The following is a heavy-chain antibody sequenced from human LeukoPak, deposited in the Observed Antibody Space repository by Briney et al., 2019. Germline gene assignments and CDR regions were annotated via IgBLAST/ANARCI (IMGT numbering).Heavy chain of an antibody. J-gene: IGHJ4*02. CDR1: GFTFSSYA. D-gene: IGHD1-26*01. CDR2: ISAGGGST. Sequence: GGSLRLSCAASGFTFSSYAMSWVRQAPGKGLEWVSAISAGGGSTYYADSVKGRFTISRGNAKNTLYLQMDSLTAEDTAVYYCARAQVGAPTDYWGQGTLVTVSS. CDR3: ARAQVGAPTDY. V-gene: IGHV3-23*01.